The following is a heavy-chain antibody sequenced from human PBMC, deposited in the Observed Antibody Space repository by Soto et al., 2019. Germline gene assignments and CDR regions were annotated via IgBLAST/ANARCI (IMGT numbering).Heavy chain of an antibody. Sequence: EASVKVSCKASGYTFTSYAMHWVRQAPGQRLEWMGWINAGNGNTKYSQKFQGRVTITRDTSASTAYMELSSLRSEDTAVYYCARTYDYTPYRPGFQHWGQGTLVTVSS. CDR3: ARTYDYTPYRPGFQH. CDR1: GYTFTSYA. V-gene: IGHV1-3*01. CDR2: INAGNGNT. D-gene: IGHD4-4*01. J-gene: IGHJ1*01.